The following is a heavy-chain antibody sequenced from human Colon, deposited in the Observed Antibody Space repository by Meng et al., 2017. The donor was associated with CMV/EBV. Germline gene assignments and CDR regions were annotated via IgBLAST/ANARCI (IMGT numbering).Heavy chain of an antibody. CDR2: ISSSGSTI. CDR1: GFTFSDYY. D-gene: IGHD3-10*01. J-gene: IGHJ6*02. Sequence: GGSLRLSCAASGFTFSDYYMSWIRQAPGKGLEWVSSISSSGSTIYYADSVKGRFTISRDNAKNSLYLQLNGLRAEDTAVYYCARDGLTMVRGSDVYYYYYGMDVWGQGTTVTVSS. V-gene: IGHV3-11*01. CDR3: ARDGLTMVRGSDVYYYYYGMDV.